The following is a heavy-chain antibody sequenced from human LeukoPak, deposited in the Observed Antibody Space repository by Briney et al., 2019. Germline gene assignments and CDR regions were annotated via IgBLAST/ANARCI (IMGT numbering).Heavy chain of an antibody. CDR2: IRYDGSNK. V-gene: IGHV3-30*02. Sequence: GGSLRLSCAASGFIFSSYGMHWVRQAPGKGLEWVAFIRYDGSNKYYADSVKGRFTISRDNSKNTLYLQMNSLRAEDTAVYYCAKDGTSSGEHWNYFDYWGQGTLVTVSS. J-gene: IGHJ4*02. CDR1: GFIFSSYG. CDR3: AKDGTSSGEHWNYFDY. D-gene: IGHD3-22*01.